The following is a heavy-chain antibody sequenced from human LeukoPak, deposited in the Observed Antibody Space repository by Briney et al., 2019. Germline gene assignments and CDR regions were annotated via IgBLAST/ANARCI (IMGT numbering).Heavy chain of an antibody. CDR3: ARDLPPYYDYVWGSYRSDYYYGMDV. Sequence: GASVKVSCKASGYTXTGYYMHWVRQAPGQGLEWMGWINPNSGGTNYAQKFQGRVTMTRDTSISTAYMELSRLRSDDTAVYYCARDLPPYYDYVWGSYRSDYYYGMDVWGQGTTVTVSS. CDR2: INPNSGGT. CDR1: GYTXTGYY. V-gene: IGHV1-2*02. J-gene: IGHJ6*02. D-gene: IGHD3-16*02.